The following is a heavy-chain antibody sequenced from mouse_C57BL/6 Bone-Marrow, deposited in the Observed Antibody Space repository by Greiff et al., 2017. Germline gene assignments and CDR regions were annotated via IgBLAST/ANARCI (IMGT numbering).Heavy chain of an antibody. D-gene: IGHD2-3*01. V-gene: IGHV1-50*01. Sequence: QVQLQQSGAELVKPGASVKLSCKASGYTFTSYWMQWVKQRPGQGLEWIGEIDPSDSYTNYNQKFKGKATLTVDTSSSTAYMQLSSLTSEDSAVYYCARSGGYYAWFAYWGQGTLVTVSA. J-gene: IGHJ3*01. CDR1: GYTFTSYW. CDR3: ARSGGYYAWFAY. CDR2: IDPSDSYT.